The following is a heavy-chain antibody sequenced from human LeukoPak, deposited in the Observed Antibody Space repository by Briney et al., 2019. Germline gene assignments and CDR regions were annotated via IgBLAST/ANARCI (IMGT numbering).Heavy chain of an antibody. CDR1: GYSISSGYY. D-gene: IGHD3-10*01. CDR3: ARQGYYYGSGSYYNENAFDI. CDR2: ISHSGST. J-gene: IGHJ3*02. V-gene: IGHV4-38-2*02. Sequence: SETLSLTCTVSGYSISSGYYWGWIRQPPGKGLEWIGSISHSGSTYYNPSLKSRVTISLDTSKNQFSLKLSSVTAADTAVYYCARQGYYYGSGSYYNENAFDIWGQGTMVTVSS.